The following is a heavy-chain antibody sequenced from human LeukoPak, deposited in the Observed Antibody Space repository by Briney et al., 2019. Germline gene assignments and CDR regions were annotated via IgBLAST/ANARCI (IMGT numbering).Heavy chain of an antibody. CDR2: INPNSGGT. J-gene: IGHJ4*02. CDR1: GYTFTGYY. Sequence: GASVKLSYKASGYTFTGYYMHWARQAPGQGLEWMGWINPNSGGTNYAQKFQGRVTMTRDTSISTAYMELSRLRSDDTAVYYCARNSPEQIAATDSGQGTLVTVSS. CDR3: ARNSPEQIAATD. D-gene: IGHD6-6*01. V-gene: IGHV1-2*02.